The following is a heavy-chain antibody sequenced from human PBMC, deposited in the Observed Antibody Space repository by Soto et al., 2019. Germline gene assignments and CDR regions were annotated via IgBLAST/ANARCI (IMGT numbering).Heavy chain of an antibody. CDR3: ARDNWNYGYYYGMDV. Sequence: GGSLRLSCAASGFAFSSYWMSWVRQAPGKGLEWVANIKQDGSEKYYVDSVKGRFTISRDNAKNSLYLQMNSLRAEDTAVYYCARDNWNYGYYYGMDVWGQGTTVTVSS. V-gene: IGHV3-7*01. CDR1: GFAFSSYW. CDR2: IKQDGSEK. D-gene: IGHD1-7*01. J-gene: IGHJ6*02.